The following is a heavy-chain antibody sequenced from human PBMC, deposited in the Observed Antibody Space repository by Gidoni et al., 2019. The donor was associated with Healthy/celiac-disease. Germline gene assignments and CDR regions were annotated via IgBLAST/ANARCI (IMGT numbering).Heavy chain of an antibody. CDR3: AKKGGNWHDGYWYFDL. J-gene: IGHJ2*01. Sequence: GRFTISRDNSKNTLYLQMNSLRAEDTAVYYCAKKGGNWHDGYWYFDLWGRGTLVTVSS. V-gene: IGHV3-23*01. D-gene: IGHD1-1*01.